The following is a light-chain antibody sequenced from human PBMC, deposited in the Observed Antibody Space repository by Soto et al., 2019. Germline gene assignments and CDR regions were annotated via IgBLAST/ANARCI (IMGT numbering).Light chain of an antibody. CDR3: NSYTSSSTYV. CDR1: TSDVGRYNY. J-gene: IGLJ1*01. V-gene: IGLV2-14*01. Sequence: QSALTQPASVSGSPGQSITISCTGTTSDVGRYNYVSWYQQHPGKAPKLIIYDVSNRPSGVSNRFSGSKSGNPASLAISGLQAEDEADYYCNSYTSSSTYVFGTGTKLTVL. CDR2: DVS.